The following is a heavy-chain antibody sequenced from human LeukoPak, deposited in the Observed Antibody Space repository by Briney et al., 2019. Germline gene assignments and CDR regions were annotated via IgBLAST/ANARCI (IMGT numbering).Heavy chain of an antibody. V-gene: IGHV4-59*01. CDR1: GASISSDS. CDR2: IHYSGST. Sequence: PSETLSLTCTVAGASISSDSWSWIRQPPGKGLEWIGNIHYSGSTNYNPFLRSRVIMSIDTSKNQFSLKLSSVTAADTAVYFCARVGVSARWGQGTLVTVSS. J-gene: IGHJ4*02. D-gene: IGHD1-26*01. CDR3: ARVGVSAR.